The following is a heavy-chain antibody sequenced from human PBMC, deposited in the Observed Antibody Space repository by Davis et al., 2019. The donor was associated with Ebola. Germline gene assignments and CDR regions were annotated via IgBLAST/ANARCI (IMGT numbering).Heavy chain of an antibody. V-gene: IGHV4-39*07. CDR3: ARAETRLRFLDPTGGRYFDWFRRGLYYFDY. CDR1: GGSISSGGYS. D-gene: IGHD3-9*01. CDR2: MYYSGTT. J-gene: IGHJ4*02. Sequence: PSETLSLTCAVSGGSISSGGYSWNWIRQPPGKGLEWIGTMYYSGTTYYNPSLKSRVTISVDTSKNQFSLKLSSVTAADTAVYYCARAETRLRFLDPTGGRYFDWFRRGLYYFDYWGQGTLVTVSS.